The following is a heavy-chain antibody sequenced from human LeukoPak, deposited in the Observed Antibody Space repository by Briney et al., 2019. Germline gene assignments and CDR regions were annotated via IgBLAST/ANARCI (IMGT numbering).Heavy chain of an antibody. J-gene: IGHJ4*02. D-gene: IGHD4-17*01. CDR3: ARDTTVTTPDVLDY. CDR1: GYTFTSYD. V-gene: IGHV1-2*02. CDR2: MNPNSGGT. Sequence: ASVKVSCKSSGYTFTSYDINWVRQATGQGLEWMGWMNPNSGGTNYAQKFQGRVTMTRDTSISTAYMELSRLRSDDTAVYYCARDTTVTTPDVLDYWGQGTLVTVSS.